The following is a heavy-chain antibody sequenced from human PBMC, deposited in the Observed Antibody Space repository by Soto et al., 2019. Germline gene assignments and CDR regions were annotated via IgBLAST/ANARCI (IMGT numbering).Heavy chain of an antibody. CDR2: INPNSGDT. CDR3: ARESSGITLYGMDV. V-gene: IGHV1-2*02. J-gene: IGHJ6*02. D-gene: IGHD1-7*01. Sequence: ASVKVSCKASGYTFTGQYTHWVRQAPGQGLEWMGWINPNSGDTNYAQKFQGRVTMTRDTSIGTAYMELSSLRSNDTAIYYCARESSGITLYGMDVWGQGTTVTVSS. CDR1: GYTFTGQY.